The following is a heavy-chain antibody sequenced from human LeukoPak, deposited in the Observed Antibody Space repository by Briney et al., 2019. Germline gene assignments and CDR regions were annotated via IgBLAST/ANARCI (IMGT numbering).Heavy chain of an antibody. CDR2: IYNSWST. D-gene: IGHD3-22*01. CDR3: ARETDYYDSSGYHNCFDP. V-gene: IGHV4-59*01. J-gene: IGHJ5*02. CDR1: GGFITSYY. Sequence: LETLSLTCTVCGGFITSYYWSWIRQPPCKELDGIGYIYNSWSTNYNPSLDTRVTISVDTSKNQFSLKLNSVTAADTAVYYCARETDYYDSSGYHNCFDPWGQGTLVIVSS.